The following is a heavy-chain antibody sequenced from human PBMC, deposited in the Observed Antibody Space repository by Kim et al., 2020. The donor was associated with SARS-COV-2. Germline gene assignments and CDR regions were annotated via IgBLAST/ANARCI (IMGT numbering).Heavy chain of an antibody. CDR1: GYTFTSYG. D-gene: IGHD3-10*01. V-gene: IGHV1-18*01. Sequence: ASVKVSCKASGYTFTSYGISWVRQAPGQGLEWMGWISAYNGNTNYAQKLQGRVTMTTDTSTSTAYMELRSLRSDDTAVYYCARELIWFGELGYGMDVWGQGTTVTVSS. CDR2: ISAYNGNT. CDR3: ARELIWFGELGYGMDV. J-gene: IGHJ6*02.